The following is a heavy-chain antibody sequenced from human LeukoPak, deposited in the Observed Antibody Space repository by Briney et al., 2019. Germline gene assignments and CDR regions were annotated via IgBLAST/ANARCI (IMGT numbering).Heavy chain of an antibody. Sequence: GESLRFSCKGSGYSFTSYWISWVRQMPGKGLEWMGIIYPGDSDTRYSPSFQGQVTISADKSISTAYLQWSSLKAADAAMYYCAREAAGRDGSFDYWGQGTLVTVS. V-gene: IGHV5-51*01. CDR3: AREAAGRDGSFDY. D-gene: IGHD3-10*01. CDR1: GYSFTSYW. CDR2: IYPGDSDT. J-gene: IGHJ4*02.